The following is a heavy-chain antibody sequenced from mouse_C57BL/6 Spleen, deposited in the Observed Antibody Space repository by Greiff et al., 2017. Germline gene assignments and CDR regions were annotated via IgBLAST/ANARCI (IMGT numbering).Heavy chain of an antibody. V-gene: IGHV1-74*01. CDR3: AICDYGSSDAMDY. Sequence: VQLQQSGAELVKPGASVKVSCKASGYTFTSYWMHWVKQRPGQGLEWIGRIHPSDSGTNYNQKFKGKATLTVDKSSSAAYMQLSSLTSEDSAVYYCAICDYGSSDAMDYWGQGTSVTVSS. CDR1: GYTFTSYW. CDR2: IHPSDSGT. D-gene: IGHD1-1*01. J-gene: IGHJ4*01.